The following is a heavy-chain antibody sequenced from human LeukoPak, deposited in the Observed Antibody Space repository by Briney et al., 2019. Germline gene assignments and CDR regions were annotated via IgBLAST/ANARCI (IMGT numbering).Heavy chain of an antibody. CDR2: MNPNSGNT. V-gene: IGHV1-8*03. D-gene: IGHD7-27*01. CDR1: GYTFTSYG. J-gene: IGHJ6*02. CDR3: AGQLGIGWLDV. Sequence: GASVKVSCKASGYTFTSYGISWVRQATGQGLEWMGWMNPNSGNTGYAQKFQGRVTITRNTSISTAYMELSSLRSEDTAVYYCAGQLGIGWLDVWGQGTTVTVSS.